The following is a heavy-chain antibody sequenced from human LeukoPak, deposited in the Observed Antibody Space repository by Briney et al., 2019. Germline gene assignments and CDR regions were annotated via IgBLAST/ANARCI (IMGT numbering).Heavy chain of an antibody. J-gene: IGHJ4*02. D-gene: IGHD3-22*01. CDR3: AKDNNYGYYDY. V-gene: IGHV3-23*01. CDR1: GYTFSSYA. Sequence: PGGSLRLSCAASGYTFSSYAMSWVPHAPGKGLEWVSAISGSGGSTYYADSVKGRFTISRDNSKNTLYLQMNSLRAEDRAVYYCAKDNNYGYYDYWGQGTLVTVSS. CDR2: ISGSGGST.